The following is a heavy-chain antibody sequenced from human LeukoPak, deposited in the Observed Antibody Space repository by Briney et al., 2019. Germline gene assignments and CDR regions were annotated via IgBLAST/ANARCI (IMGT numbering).Heavy chain of an antibody. CDR3: AKWGDYDILTGYYVSDF. D-gene: IGHD3-9*01. CDR1: GFIFRNYA. J-gene: IGHJ4*02. V-gene: IGHV3-23*01. CDR2: ITGSGDTT. Sequence: GGSLRLSCAASGFIFRNYAMSWVRQAPGKGLEWVSAITGSGDTTCYANSVKGRFTISRDNSKNTLYVEMNTLRAEDTAVYYCAKWGDYDILTGYYVSDFWGQGTLVTVSS.